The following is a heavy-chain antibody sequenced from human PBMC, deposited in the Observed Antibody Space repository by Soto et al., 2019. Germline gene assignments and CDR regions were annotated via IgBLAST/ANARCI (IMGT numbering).Heavy chain of an antibody. Sequence: QVQLVQSGAEVKKPGASVKVSCKASGYTFTSYGISWVRQAPGQGLEWMGWISAYNGNTNYAQKLQGRVTMTTDTSTSTAYMELRRLRSDDTAVYYCARVESVGYYDFWRGYYTGYYFDYWGQGTLVTVSS. CDR3: ARVESVGYYDFWRGYYTGYYFDY. V-gene: IGHV1-18*01. CDR1: GYTFTSYG. D-gene: IGHD3-3*01. CDR2: ISAYNGNT. J-gene: IGHJ4*02.